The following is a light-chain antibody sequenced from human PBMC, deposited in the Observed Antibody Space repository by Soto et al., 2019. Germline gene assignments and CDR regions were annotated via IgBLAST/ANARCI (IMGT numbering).Light chain of an antibody. Sequence: EIVMTQSAATLSVSPGKRATLSCRASQSVSSDLAWYQQKPGQAPSLLIYGASTRATGIPARFSGSGSGTEFTLTISSLQSEDFAVYYCQQFYRGWTFGQGTKVEIE. CDR3: QQFYRGWT. J-gene: IGKJ1*01. CDR1: QSVSSD. CDR2: GAS. V-gene: IGKV3-15*01.